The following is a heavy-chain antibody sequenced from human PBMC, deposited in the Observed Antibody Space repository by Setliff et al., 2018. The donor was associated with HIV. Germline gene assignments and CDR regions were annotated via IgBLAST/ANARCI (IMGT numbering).Heavy chain of an antibody. J-gene: IGHJ4*02. D-gene: IGHD3-10*01. CDR2: IYYSGST. CDR1: GGSISSHY. Sequence: SETLSLTCTVAGGSISSHYWRWIRQPPGKGLEWIGSIYYSGSTNYNPSLKSRVIISIDTSKNQFSLNLRSVTAADTAVYYCARVRHRGYYYGSGSFDYWGLGTLVTVSS. V-gene: IGHV4-59*11. CDR3: ARVRHRGYYYGSGSFDY.